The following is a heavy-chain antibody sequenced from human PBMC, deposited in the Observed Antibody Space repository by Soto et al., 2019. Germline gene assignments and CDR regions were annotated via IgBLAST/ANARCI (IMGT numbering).Heavy chain of an antibody. J-gene: IGHJ5*02. CDR2: TYYRSKWYS. D-gene: IGHD3-9*01. CDR1: GDSVSSRSAV. Sequence: SQTLSLTCAISGDSVSSRSAVWNWIRQSPSRGLEWLGRTYYRSKWYSDYAVSVRSRITVNADTAKNQFSLQLSSVTAEDTAINYCAYFAGYDNDWRGWFDPWGQGTLVTVSS. CDR3: AYFAGYDNDWRGWFDP. V-gene: IGHV6-1*01.